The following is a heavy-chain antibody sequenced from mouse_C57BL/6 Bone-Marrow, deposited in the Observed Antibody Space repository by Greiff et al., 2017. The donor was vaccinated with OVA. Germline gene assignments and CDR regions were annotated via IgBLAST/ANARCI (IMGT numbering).Heavy chain of an antibody. CDR3: ARPYYSNYVMDY. CDR2: IYPSDSET. J-gene: IGHJ4*01. V-gene: IGHV1-61*01. CDR1: GYTFTSYW. D-gene: IGHD2-5*01. Sequence: QVQLKQPGAELVRPGSSVKLSCKASGYTFTSYWMDWVKQRPGQGLEWIGNIYPSDSETHYNQKFKVKATLTVDKSSSTAYMQLSSLTSEDSAVYYCARPYYSNYVMDYWGQGTSVTVSS.